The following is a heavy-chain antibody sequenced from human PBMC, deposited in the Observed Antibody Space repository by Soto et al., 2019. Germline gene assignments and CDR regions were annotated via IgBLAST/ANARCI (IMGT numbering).Heavy chain of an antibody. CDR3: ARSGEEYCSGGSCYSSYNWFDP. J-gene: IGHJ5*02. CDR1: GYSFTSYW. V-gene: IGHV5-51*01. CDR2: IYPGDSDT. Sequence: GESLKISYKGSGYSFTSYWIGWVRQMPGKGLEWMGIIYPGDSDTRYSPSFQGQVTISADKSISTAYLQWSSLKASDTAMYYCARSGEEYCSGGSCYSSYNWFDPWGQGTLVTVSS. D-gene: IGHD2-15*01.